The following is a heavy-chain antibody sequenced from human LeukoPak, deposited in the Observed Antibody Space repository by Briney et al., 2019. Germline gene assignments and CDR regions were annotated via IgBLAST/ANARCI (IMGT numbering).Heavy chain of an antibody. Sequence: GASVKVSCKASGYTFTGYYMHWVRQAPGQGLEWMGWINPNSGGTNYAQKFQGRVTMTRDTSTSTAYMELSRLRSDDTAVYYCARDASFEGDLYCSGGSCGFDPWGQGTVVTVSS. V-gene: IGHV1-2*02. CDR3: ARDASFEGDLYCSGGSCGFDP. CDR1: GYTFTGYY. J-gene: IGHJ5*02. D-gene: IGHD2-15*01. CDR2: INPNSGGT.